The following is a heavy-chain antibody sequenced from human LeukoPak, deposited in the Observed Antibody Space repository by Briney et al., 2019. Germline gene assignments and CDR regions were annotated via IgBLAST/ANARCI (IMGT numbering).Heavy chain of an antibody. CDR2: TSTSGGSA. D-gene: IGHD1-26*01. Sequence: GGSLRLSCAASGFTFSNNAMSWVRQAPGKGLEWVSATSTSGGSAYYADSVKGRFTISRDNSKNTLYLQMDTLRAEDTAVYYCARAFSGNYPFDYWGQGTLVTVSS. V-gene: IGHV3-23*01. CDR3: ARAFSGNYPFDY. CDR1: GFTFSNNA. J-gene: IGHJ4*02.